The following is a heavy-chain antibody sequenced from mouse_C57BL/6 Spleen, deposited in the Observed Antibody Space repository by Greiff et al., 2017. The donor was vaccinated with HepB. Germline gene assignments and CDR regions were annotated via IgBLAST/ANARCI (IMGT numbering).Heavy chain of an antibody. D-gene: IGHD1-1*01. J-gene: IGHJ4*01. CDR2: IYPGDGDT. CDR3: ARGDYGSSYDAMDY. Sequence: QVQLQQSGAELVKPGASVKISCKASGYAFSSYWMNWVKQRPGKGLEWIGQIYPGDGDTNYNGKFKGKATLTADKSSSTAYMQLSSLTSEDSAVYCCARGDYGSSYDAMDYWGQGTSVTVSS. CDR1: GYAFSSYW. V-gene: IGHV1-80*01.